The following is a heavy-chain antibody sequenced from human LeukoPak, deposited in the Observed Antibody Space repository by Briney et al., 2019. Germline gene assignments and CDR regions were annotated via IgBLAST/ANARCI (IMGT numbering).Heavy chain of an antibody. J-gene: IGHJ4*02. V-gene: IGHV1-24*01. D-gene: IGHD4-11*01. CDR2: VDPEDGDK. Sequence: ASVKVSCKVSGNTLAQVSIHWVRQAPGKGLEWMGGVDPEDGDKFYAEKLQGRITMVEDFSTDPAYMELRNLTSDDTAVYYCVSGNSNDGRCSIRLDFWGQGTLISVST. CDR1: GNTLAQVS. CDR3: VSGNSNDGRCSIRLDF.